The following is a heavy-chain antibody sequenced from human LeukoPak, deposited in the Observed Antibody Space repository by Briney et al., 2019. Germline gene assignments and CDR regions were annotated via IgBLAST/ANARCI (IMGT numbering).Heavy chain of an antibody. CDR1: GGTFSSYA. CDR2: IIPIFGTA. Sequence: ASVKVSCKASGGTFSSYAISWVRQAPGQGLEWMGGIIPIFGTANYAQKFQGRVTITADKSTSTAYMELSSLRSEDTAVYYCARDGPGGSFDYWGQGTLVTVSS. J-gene: IGHJ4*02. V-gene: IGHV1-69*06. CDR3: ARDGPGGSFDY. D-gene: IGHD3-10*01.